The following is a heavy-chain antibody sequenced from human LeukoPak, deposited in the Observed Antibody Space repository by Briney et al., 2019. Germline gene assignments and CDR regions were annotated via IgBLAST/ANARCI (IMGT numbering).Heavy chain of an antibody. J-gene: IGHJ4*02. Sequence: PRGSLRLSCAASGFIFSSYSMNWVRQAPGKGLEWVSSISSSSSYIYYADSVKGRFTISRDNAKNSLYLQMNSLRAEDTAVYYCARDPFGELFSDYWGQGTLVTVSS. CDR2: ISSSSSYI. V-gene: IGHV3-21*01. CDR3: ARDPFGELFSDY. D-gene: IGHD3-10*01. CDR1: GFIFSSYS.